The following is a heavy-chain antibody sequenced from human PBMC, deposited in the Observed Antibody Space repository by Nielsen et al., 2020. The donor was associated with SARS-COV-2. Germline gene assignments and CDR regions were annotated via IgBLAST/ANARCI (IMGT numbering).Heavy chain of an antibody. CDR3: ARRITIFGVGDAFDI. D-gene: IGHD3-3*01. CDR1: GGSFSGYY. J-gene: IGHJ3*02. CDR2: INHSGST. V-gene: IGHV4-34*01. Sequence: GSLRLSCAVYGGSFSGYYWSWIRQPPGKGLEWIGEINHSGSTNYNPSLKSRVTISVDTSKNQFSLKLSSVTAADTAVYYCARRITIFGVGDAFDIWGQGTMVTVSS.